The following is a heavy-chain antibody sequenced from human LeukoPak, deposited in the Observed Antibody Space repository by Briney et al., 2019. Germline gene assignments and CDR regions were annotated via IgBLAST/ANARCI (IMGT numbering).Heavy chain of an antibody. CDR3: AKDSETYGSGAFDY. V-gene: IGHV3-23*01. J-gene: IGHJ4*02. CDR1: GFTFSSYG. CDR2: ISGSGGST. D-gene: IGHD3-10*01. Sequence: GGSLRLSCAASGFTFSSYGMHWVRQAPGKGLEWVSAISGSGGSTYYADSVKGRFTISRDNSKNTLYLQMNSLRAEDTAVYYCAKDSETYGSGAFDYWGQGTLVTVSS.